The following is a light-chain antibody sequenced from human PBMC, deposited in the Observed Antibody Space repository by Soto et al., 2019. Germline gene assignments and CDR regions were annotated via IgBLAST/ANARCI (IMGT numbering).Light chain of an antibody. Sequence: EIVMTQSPATLSVSPGEGATLSCRASQSVSSKLAWYQQKPGQAPRLLIYGASTRATGIPARFSGSGSGTEFTLIISSLQSEDFAVYYCQEYNNWPALTFGGGTKVDIK. CDR1: QSVSSK. CDR2: GAS. CDR3: QEYNNWPALT. J-gene: IGKJ4*01. V-gene: IGKV3-15*01.